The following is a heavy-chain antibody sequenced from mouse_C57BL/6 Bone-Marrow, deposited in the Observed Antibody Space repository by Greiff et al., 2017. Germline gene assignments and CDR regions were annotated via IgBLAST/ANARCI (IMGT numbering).Heavy chain of an antibody. CDR2: IFPGSGST. CDR1: GYTFTDYY. CDR3: ADYGSSYDWYFDV. V-gene: IGHV1-75*01. J-gene: IGHJ1*03. Sequence: QVQLQQPGAELVKPGASVKISCKASGYTFTDYYINWVKQRPGQGLEWIGWIFPGSGSTYYNEKFKGKATLTVDKSSSTAYMLLSSLTSEDSAVFFCADYGSSYDWYFDVWGTGPTVTVSS. D-gene: IGHD1-1*01.